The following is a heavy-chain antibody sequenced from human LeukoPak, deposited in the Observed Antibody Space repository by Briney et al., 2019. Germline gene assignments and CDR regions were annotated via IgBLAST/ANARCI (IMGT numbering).Heavy chain of an antibody. CDR1: GGTFSSYA. D-gene: IGHD6-13*01. CDR2: IIPIFGTA. Sequence: VASVKVSCKASGGTFSSYAISWVRQAPGQGLEWMGGIIPIFGTADYAQKFQGRVTITTDESKSTAYMELSSLRSEDTAVYYCASIAAAGPNWFDPWGQGTLVTVSS. CDR3: ASIAAAGPNWFDP. V-gene: IGHV1-69*05. J-gene: IGHJ5*02.